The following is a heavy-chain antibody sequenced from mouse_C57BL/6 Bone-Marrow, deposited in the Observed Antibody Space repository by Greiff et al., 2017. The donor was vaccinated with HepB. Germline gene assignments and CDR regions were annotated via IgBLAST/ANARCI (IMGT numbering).Heavy chain of an antibody. CDR1: GYTFTDYY. V-gene: IGHV1-19*01. CDR3: ARRVDWYFDV. D-gene: IGHD1-1*01. CDR2: INPYNGGT. Sequence: VQLQQSGPVLVKPGASVKMSCKASGYTFTDYYMNWVKQSHGKSLEWIGVINPYNGGTSYNQKFKGKATLTVDKSSSTAYMELNSLTSEDSAVYYCARRVDWYFDVWGTGTTVTVSS. J-gene: IGHJ1*03.